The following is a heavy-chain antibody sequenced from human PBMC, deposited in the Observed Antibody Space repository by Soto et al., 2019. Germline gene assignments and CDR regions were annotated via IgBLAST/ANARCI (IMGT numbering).Heavy chain of an antibody. CDR2: INPNSGGT. CDR1: GYTFTVYY. V-gene: IGHV1-2*04. J-gene: IGHJ4*01. D-gene: IGHD5-18*01. Sequence: ASVKVSCKASGYTFTVYYIHWVRQAPGQGLEWMGWINPNSGGTNYAQKFQGWVTMTRDTSISTAYMELSRLRSDDTAVYYCARDHVDTAMVTHGVVHWGQGGPVTDSS. CDR3: ARDHVDTAMVTHGVVH.